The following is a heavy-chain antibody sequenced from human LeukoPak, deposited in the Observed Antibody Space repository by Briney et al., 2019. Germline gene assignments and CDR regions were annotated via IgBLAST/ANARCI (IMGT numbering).Heavy chain of an antibody. CDR2: ISAYNGNT. CDR3: ARESIRSYDSSGYHESGY. Sequence: ASVKVSCKASGYTFTSYGISWVRQAPGQGLEWMGWISAYNGNTNYAQKLQGRVTMTTDTSTSTAYMELRSLRSDDTAVYYCARESIRSYDSSGYHESGYWGQGTLVTVSS. CDR1: GYTFTSYG. J-gene: IGHJ4*02. D-gene: IGHD3-22*01. V-gene: IGHV1-18*01.